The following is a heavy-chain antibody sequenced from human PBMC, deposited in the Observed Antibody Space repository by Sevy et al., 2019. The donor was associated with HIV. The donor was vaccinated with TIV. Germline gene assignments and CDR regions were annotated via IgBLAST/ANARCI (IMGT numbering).Heavy chain of an antibody. Sequence: GGSLRLSCVGSGISISSHWMNWVRQSPGKGLEWVANINQDGSEIYYVDSVKGRFTISRENAKNSGYLQMHSLRVEDSGVHYWSRAMGVWGQWTTVTVSS. V-gene: IGHV3-7*04. CDR1: GISISSHW. CDR2: INQDGSEI. J-gene: IGHJ6*02. CDR3: SRAMGV.